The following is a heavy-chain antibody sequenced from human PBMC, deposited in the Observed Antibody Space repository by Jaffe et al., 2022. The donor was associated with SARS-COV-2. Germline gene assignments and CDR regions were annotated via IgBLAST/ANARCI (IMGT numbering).Heavy chain of an antibody. J-gene: IGHJ5*02. D-gene: IGHD6-19*01. CDR2: IYWDDDK. V-gene: IGHV2-5*02. CDR3: ARLYSSGWYRQADWFDP. Sequence: QITLKESGPTLVKPTQTLTLTCTFSGFSLSTSGVGVGWIRQPPGKALEWLALIYWDDDKRYSPSLKSRLTITKDTSKNQVVLTMTNMDPVDTATYYCARLYSSGWYRQADWFDPWGQGTLVTVSS. CDR1: GFSLSTSGVG.